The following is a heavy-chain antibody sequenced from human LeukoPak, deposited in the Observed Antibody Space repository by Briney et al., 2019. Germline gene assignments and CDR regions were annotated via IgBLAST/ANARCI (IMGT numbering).Heavy chain of an antibody. CDR3: ARRTGSSSSRWFDP. J-gene: IGHJ5*02. CDR2: IYYSGST. D-gene: IGHD6-6*01. CDR1: GGSISSSSDY. V-gene: IGHV4-39*01. Sequence: SETLSLTCTVSGGSISSSSDYWGWIRQPPGKGLEWIANIYYSGSTFYNPSLKSRVTISVDTSKNQFSLKLSSVTAADTAVYYCARRTGSSSSRWFDPWGQGTLVIVSS.